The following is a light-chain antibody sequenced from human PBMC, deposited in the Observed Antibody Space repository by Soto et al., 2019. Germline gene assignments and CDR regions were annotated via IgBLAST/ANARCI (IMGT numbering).Light chain of an antibody. CDR2: HAS. CDR1: QTINNW. J-gene: IGKJ1*01. Sequence: DIQMTQSPSTLSASIGDRVTITCRASQTINNWLAWYQQKPGKAPNLLIHHASNLETAVPSRFSGSAFGTEFTLTISSLQPDDFATYYCQHYNSYPWTFGQGTKVEIK. CDR3: QHYNSYPWT. V-gene: IGKV1-5*01.